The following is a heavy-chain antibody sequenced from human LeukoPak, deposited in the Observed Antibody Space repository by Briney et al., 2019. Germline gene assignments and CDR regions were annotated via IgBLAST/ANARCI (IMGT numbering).Heavy chain of an antibody. CDR1: GGSISSYY. D-gene: IGHD6-13*01. CDR3: ARHAASSSPWGHYYFDY. Sequence: RSSETLSLTCTGSGGSISSYYWSWLRQPPGNGLKGIGDTYTSGNINYTPSLKSRVTISVDTSTNQFSLKLSSETAADTAVYYCARHAASSSPWGHYYFDYWGQRTLVTLSS. J-gene: IGHJ4*02. V-gene: IGHV4-4*09. CDR2: TYTSGNI.